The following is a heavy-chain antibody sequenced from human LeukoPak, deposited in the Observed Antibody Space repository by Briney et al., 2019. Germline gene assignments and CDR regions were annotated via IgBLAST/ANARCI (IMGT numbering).Heavy chain of an antibody. CDR1: GFTFSSYN. CDR3: ARDPIYDSSGYNDY. Sequence: LGGSLRLSCAASGFTFSSYNMNWVRQAPGKGLEWVSVIYSGGSTYYADSVKGRFTISRDNSKNTLYLQMNSLRAEDTAVYYCARDPIYDSSGYNDYWGQGTLVTVSS. V-gene: IGHV3-66*01. CDR2: IYSGGST. D-gene: IGHD3-22*01. J-gene: IGHJ4*02.